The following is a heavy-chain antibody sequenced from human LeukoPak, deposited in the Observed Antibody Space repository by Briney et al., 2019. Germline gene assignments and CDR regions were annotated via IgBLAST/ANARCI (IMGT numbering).Heavy chain of an antibody. CDR2: INPNSGGT. J-gene: IGHJ6*02. CDR3: ARERRYLEWLLYHGMDV. D-gene: IGHD3-3*01. V-gene: IGHV1-2*02. Sequence: ASVKVSCKASGYTFTGYYMHWVRQAPGQGLEWMGWINPNSGGTNYAQEFQGRVTMTRDTSISTAYMELSRLRSDDTAVYYCARERRYLEWLLYHGMDVWGQGTTVTVSS. CDR1: GYTFTGYY.